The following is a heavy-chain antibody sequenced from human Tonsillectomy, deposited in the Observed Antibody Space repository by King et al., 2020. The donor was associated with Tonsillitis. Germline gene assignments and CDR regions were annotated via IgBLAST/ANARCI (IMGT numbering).Heavy chain of an antibody. Sequence: EVQLVESGGHLVQPGGSLRLSCAASGFTFSTYWMHWVRPAPGKGLVWVSRINSDGRSTSYADSVKGRFTISRDNAKNTLYLQMNSLRAEDTAVYYCARVGQQLAPFDYWGQGTLVTVSS. CDR3: ARVGQQLAPFDY. D-gene: IGHD6-13*01. CDR2: INSDGRST. V-gene: IGHV3-74*01. J-gene: IGHJ4*02. CDR1: GFTFSTYW.